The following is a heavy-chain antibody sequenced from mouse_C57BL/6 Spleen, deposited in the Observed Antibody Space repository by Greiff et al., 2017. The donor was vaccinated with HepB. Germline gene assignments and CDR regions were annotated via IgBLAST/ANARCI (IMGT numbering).Heavy chain of an antibody. D-gene: IGHD4-1*01. V-gene: IGHV5-4*01. CDR2: ISDGGSYT. Sequence: EVQGVESGGGLVKPGGSLKLSCAASGFTFSSYAMSWVRQTPEKRLEWVATISDGGSYTYYPDNVKGRFTISRDNAKNNLYLQMSHLKSEDTAMYYCARGGTGQAWFAYWGQGTLVTVSA. CDR3: ARGGTGQAWFAY. CDR1: GFTFSSYA. J-gene: IGHJ3*01.